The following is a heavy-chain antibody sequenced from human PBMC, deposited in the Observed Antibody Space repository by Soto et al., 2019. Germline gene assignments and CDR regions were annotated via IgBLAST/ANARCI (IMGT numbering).Heavy chain of an antibody. V-gene: IGHV3-13*01. CDR3: ARAPKFLEWSSPFDY. D-gene: IGHD3-3*01. CDR2: IGTAGDT. Sequence: GGSLRLSCAASGFTFSSYDMHWVRQATGKGLEWVSAIGTAGDTYYPGSVKGRFTISRENAKNSLYLQMNSLRAEDTAVYYCARAPKFLEWSSPFDYWGQGTLVTVSS. J-gene: IGHJ4*02. CDR1: GFTFSSYD.